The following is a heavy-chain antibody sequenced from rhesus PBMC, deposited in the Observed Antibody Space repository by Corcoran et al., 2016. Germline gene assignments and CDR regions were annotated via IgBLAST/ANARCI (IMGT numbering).Heavy chain of an antibody. V-gene: IGHV4-80*01. D-gene: IGHD1-1*01. CDR3: ARGAGWNYGYWYFDL. CDR1: GGSFSSYC. J-gene: IGHJ2*01. Sequence: QVQLQESGPGLVKPSETLSLTCAVSGGSFSSYCWSWIRQPQGKGLEWIVEINGNSGSTNYNPYLKSRVTIAKDASKNQFSLTLSTVPAADTAVYYCARGAGWNYGYWYFDLWGPGTPITISS. CDR2: INGNSGST.